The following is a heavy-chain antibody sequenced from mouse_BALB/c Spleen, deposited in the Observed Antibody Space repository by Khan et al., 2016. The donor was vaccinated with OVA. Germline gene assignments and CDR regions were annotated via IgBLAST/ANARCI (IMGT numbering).Heavy chain of an antibody. CDR2: IIYTGNT. CDR3: ARSTYRYAFVY. D-gene: IGHD2-14*01. Sequence: EVQLQESGPSLVKPSQTLSLTCSVTGDSITSGYWNWIRKFPGNELEYMGHIIYTGNTYYNPSLKSRISITRHTSKNQYNLQLNSVTNEDTATYYCARSTYRYAFVYWGQGTLVTVST. CDR1: GDSITSGY. J-gene: IGHJ3*01. V-gene: IGHV3-8*02.